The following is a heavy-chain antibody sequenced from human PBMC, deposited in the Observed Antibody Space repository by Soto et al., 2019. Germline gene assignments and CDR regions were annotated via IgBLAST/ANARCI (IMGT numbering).Heavy chain of an antibody. V-gene: IGHV1-46*01. CDR3: ASTQWLMYYFDY. CDR1: GYTFTSYY. D-gene: IGHD6-19*01. J-gene: IGHJ4*02. CDR2: INPSGGST. Sequence: ASVKVSCKASGYTFTSYYMHWVRQAPGQGLEWMGIINPSGGSTSYAQKFQGRVTMTRDTSTSTVYMELSSLRSEDTAVYYCASTQWLMYYFDYWGQGTLVTVSS.